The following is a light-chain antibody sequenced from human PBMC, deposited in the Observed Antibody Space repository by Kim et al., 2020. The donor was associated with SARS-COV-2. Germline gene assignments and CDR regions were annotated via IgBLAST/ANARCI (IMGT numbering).Light chain of an antibody. Sequence: SSSLPPPPSFSVSSGQTASITCSGDKLGEKYACWYQQKPGQSPVLVIYQDSKRHSGIPERFSGSNSGNTATLTISGTEAMDEADYYCQAWDSSTVVFGGG. J-gene: IGLJ2*01. CDR1: KLGEKY. V-gene: IGLV3-1*01. CDR2: QDS. CDR3: QAWDSSTVV.